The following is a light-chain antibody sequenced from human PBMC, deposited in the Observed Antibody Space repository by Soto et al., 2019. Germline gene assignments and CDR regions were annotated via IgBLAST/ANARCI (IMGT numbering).Light chain of an antibody. CDR2: GAS. CDR3: QQFGSSPGFT. V-gene: IGKV3-20*01. CDR1: QSINSRY. J-gene: IGKJ3*01. Sequence: EIGLTQSPGTLSLSPGERATLSCRASQSINSRYLAWYQQKPGPAPRLLIYGASSRATGIPDRFSGSGSVKDFTVTISRLEPEYFAVYYCQQFGSSPGFTFGPGTIVDIK.